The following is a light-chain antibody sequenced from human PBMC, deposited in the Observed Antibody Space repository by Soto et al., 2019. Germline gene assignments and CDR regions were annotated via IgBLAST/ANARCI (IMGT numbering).Light chain of an antibody. CDR2: AAS. Sequence: DIQMTQSPSSLSASVGDRVTITCRASQSISYYLNWYQHKPGKAPTLLVFAASSLQSGVPSRFSGSGSATDFTLTISRLQFEDFATYYCQQSYTSPWTFGQGTKVEIK. CDR1: QSISYY. V-gene: IGKV1-39*01. J-gene: IGKJ1*01. CDR3: QQSYTSPWT.